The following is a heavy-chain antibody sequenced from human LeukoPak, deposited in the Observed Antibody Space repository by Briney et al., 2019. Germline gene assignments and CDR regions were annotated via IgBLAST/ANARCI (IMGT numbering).Heavy chain of an antibody. Sequence: GGSLRLSCAASGFTFSSYAMHWVRQAPGKGLEYVSAISSNGGSTYYANSVKGRFTISRDNSKNTLYLQMGSLGAEDMAVYYCARNLGPRVTLPFDYWGQGTLVTVSS. CDR1: GFTFSSYA. D-gene: IGHD5-18*01. CDR2: ISSNGGST. CDR3: ARNLGPRVTLPFDY. V-gene: IGHV3-64*01. J-gene: IGHJ4*02.